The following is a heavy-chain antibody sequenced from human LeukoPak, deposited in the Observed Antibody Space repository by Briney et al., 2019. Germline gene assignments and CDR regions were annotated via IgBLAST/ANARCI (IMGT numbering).Heavy chain of an antibody. CDR3: ARRSSSWYSKIDS. D-gene: IGHD6-13*01. CDR2: IYYSGST. CDR1: GGSISSSSYY. V-gene: IGHV4-39*01. Sequence: PSETLSLTCTVSGGSISSSSYYWGWIRQPPGKGLERIGNIYYSGSTYYNPSLKSRVTISEDTSKNQFSLKLSSVTAADTAVYYCARRSSSWYSKIDSWGQGTLVTVSS. J-gene: IGHJ4*02.